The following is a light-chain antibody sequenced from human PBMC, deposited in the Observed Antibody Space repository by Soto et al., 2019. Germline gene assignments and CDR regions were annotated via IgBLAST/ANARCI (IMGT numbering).Light chain of an antibody. CDR2: AAS. CDR1: QGINNY. CDR3: SKFNRGPT. J-gene: IGKJ2*01. Sequence: DVQLTQSPSSLSASVGDRVTITCRASQGINNYLAWYQQKPGKVPNLLIYAASTLQSGVPSRFSGSGSGTGFTLTIRRPEPEEGANYYFSKFNRGPTFGRGTKVEI. V-gene: IGKV1-27*01.